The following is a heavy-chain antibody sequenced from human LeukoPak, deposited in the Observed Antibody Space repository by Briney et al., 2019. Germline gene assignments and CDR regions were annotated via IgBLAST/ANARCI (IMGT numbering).Heavy chain of an antibody. CDR3: ARQVAATYFSDY. D-gene: IGHD1-26*01. J-gene: IGHJ4*02. CDR2: IYPDDSDT. V-gene: IGHV5-51*01. Sequence: GESLKISCKGSGYSFTNYWIGWVRQMPGKGLEWMGIIYPDDSDTRYSPSFQGQVTISADKFTSTAYLQWSSLKASDTAMYYCARQVAATYFSDYWGQGTLVTVSS. CDR1: GYSFTNYW.